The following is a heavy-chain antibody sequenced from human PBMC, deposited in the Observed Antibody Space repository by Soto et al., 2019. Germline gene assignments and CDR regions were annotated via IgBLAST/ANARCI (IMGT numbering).Heavy chain of an antibody. CDR3: ARSTNDYGDRH. Sequence: VQLVQSGAEVKKPGASVKVSCKASAYTFTSYESNWVRQATGQGLEWMGWMNPNSGNTGYAQKFQGRVTMTRNTSISTAYMELSSLRSEDTAVHYCARSTNDYGDRHWGQGTLVTVSS. D-gene: IGHD4-17*01. CDR2: MNPNSGNT. J-gene: IGHJ4*02. V-gene: IGHV1-8*01. CDR1: AYTFTSYE.